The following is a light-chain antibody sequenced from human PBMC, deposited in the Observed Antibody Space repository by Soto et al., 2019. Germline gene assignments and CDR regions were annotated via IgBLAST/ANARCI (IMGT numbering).Light chain of an antibody. J-gene: IGLJ2*01. CDR2: DVS. CDR1: SSDVGGYNY. V-gene: IGLV2-8*01. CDR3: SSYAGSNIVV. Sequence: ALTQPPSASGSPGQSVTISCTGSSSDVGGYNYVSWYQQHPGKAPKLMIYDVSKRPSGVPDRFSGSKSGNTASLTVSGLQAEDEADYYCSSYAGSNIVVFGGGTKLTVL.